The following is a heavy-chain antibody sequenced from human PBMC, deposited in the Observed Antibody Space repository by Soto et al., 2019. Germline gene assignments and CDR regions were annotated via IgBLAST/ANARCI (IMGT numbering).Heavy chain of an antibody. J-gene: IGHJ6*01. CDR2: INHSGST. V-gene: IGHV4-34*01. D-gene: IGHD3-3*01. CDR3: ARFHLYYDFWSGYYTPAYYYYYGMDV. CDR1: GGSFSGYY. Sequence: SETLSLTCAVYGGSFSGYYWSWIRQPPGKGLEWIGEINHSGSTNYNPSLKSRVTISVDTSKNQFSLKLSPVTAADTAVYYCARFHLYYDFWSGYYTPAYYYYYGMDVWG.